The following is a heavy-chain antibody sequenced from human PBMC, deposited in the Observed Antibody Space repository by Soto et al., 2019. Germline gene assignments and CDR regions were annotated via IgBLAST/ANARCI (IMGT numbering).Heavy chain of an antibody. CDR2: IHRDEIEK. CDR1: TFPFSTYW. J-gene: IGHJ6*02. V-gene: IGHV3-7*01. CDR3: AGGNALDV. Sequence: PGGSLRLSCAASTFPFSTYWMTWVRQAPGKGLEWVANIHRDEIEKYYMDSVKGRFTISRDNAKNSLYLQMTSPRAEDTAVYYCAGGNALDVWGQGTTVTSP.